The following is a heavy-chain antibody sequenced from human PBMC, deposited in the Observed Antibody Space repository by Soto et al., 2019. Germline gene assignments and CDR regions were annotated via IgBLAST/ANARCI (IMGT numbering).Heavy chain of an antibody. V-gene: IGHV3-21*01. J-gene: IGHJ6*01. CDR2: ISPSTSHI. Sequence: EVHLVESGGGLVKPGGSLRLSCAVSGFTFSSCTMNWVRQAPGKGLEWVSSISPSTSHIYYADSVKGRFTISRDNAKHARLLQMTCLRAEDTAVYYCSGCSGGACHQNYGMDVWGQGTTVTVSS. CDR3: SGCSGGACHQNYGMDV. CDR1: GFTFSSCT. D-gene: IGHD2-15*01.